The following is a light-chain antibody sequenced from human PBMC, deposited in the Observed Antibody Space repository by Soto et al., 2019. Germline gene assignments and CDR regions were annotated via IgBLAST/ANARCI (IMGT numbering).Light chain of an antibody. J-gene: IGLJ1*01. Sequence: QSALTQPASVSGSPGQSITISCTGTSSDVGVYEYVSWYQQYPGKAPKLMIYEVSNRPSGVSNRFSGSKSGNTASLTISGLQAEDEADYYCSSYTRSSSLYVFGTGTKLTVL. CDR3: SSYTRSSSLYV. V-gene: IGLV2-14*01. CDR2: EVS. CDR1: SSDVGVYEY.